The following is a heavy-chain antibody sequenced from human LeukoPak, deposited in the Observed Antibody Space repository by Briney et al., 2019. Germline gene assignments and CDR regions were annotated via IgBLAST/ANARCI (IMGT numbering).Heavy chain of an antibody. J-gene: IGHJ4*02. CDR1: GGIFSSYA. CDR3: ARDADLRGGTPYYSDY. Sequence: RASVKLSCKASGGIFSSYAISWVRQAPGQGLEWMGGIIPIFGTANYAQKFQGRVTITADESTSTAYMELSSLRSEDTAVYYCARDADLRGGTPYYSDYWGQGTLVTVSS. D-gene: IGHD1-1*01. V-gene: IGHV1-69*13. CDR2: IIPIFGTA.